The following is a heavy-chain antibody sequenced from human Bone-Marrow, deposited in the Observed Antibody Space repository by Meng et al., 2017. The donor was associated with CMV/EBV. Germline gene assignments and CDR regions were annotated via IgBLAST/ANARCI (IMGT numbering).Heavy chain of an antibody. V-gene: IGHV4-34*01. CDR3: ARGLSSSDWLDP. CDR1: GGSFSGYY. Sequence: CAVYGGSFSGYYWSWIRQPPGKGLEWIGEINHSGSTNYNPSLKSRVTISVDTSKNQFSLKLSSVTAADTAVYYCARGLSSSDWLDPWGQGTLVTVSS. CDR2: INHSGST. J-gene: IGHJ5*02. D-gene: IGHD6-6*01.